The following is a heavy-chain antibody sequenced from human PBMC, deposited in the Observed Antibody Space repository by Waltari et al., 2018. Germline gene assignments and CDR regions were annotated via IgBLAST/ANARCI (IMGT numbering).Heavy chain of an antibody. CDR3: ARGGSSHAFDI. V-gene: IGHV3-74*01. CDR1: GFTFSNFW. CDR2: IDIEWTVT. J-gene: IGHJ3*02. Sequence: EVQLVESGGGLVQPGGSMRLSCVASGFTFSNFWLYWVRHAPGKGLVWLSRIDIEWTVTTYADSVKGRFTISRDNAKNTLYLQMNSLRAEDTAMYYCARGGSSHAFDIWGQGTMVTVFS. D-gene: IGHD6-6*01.